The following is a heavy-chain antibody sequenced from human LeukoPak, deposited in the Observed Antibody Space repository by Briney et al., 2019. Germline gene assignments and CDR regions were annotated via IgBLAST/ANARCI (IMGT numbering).Heavy chain of an antibody. J-gene: IGHJ4*02. Sequence: GESLKISCKASGYNFTNYWIGWVRQMPGKGLEWMGIIYPDDSDTRYSPSFEGQVTISADKSISTAYLQWNSLKASDIAMYYCVRQNSHCSGGGCFSDYFDFWGQGTLVTVSS. CDR3: VRQNSHCSGGGCFSDYFDF. D-gene: IGHD2-8*02. CDR2: IYPDDSDT. CDR1: GYNFTNYW. V-gene: IGHV5-51*01.